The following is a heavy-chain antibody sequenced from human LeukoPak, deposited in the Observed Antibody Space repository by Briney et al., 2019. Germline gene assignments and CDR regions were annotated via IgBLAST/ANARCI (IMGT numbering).Heavy chain of an antibody. CDR1: GYTFTGHY. J-gene: IGHJ5*02. D-gene: IGHD4-17*01. CDR3: ARVPTVTNWFDP. V-gene: IGHV1-2*06. Sequence: ASVKVSCKASGYTFTGHYMHWVRQAPGQGLEWMGRINPNSGGTNYAQKFQGRVTMTRDTSISTAYMELSRLRSDDTAVYYCARVPTVTNWFDPWGQGTLVTVSS. CDR2: INPNSGGT.